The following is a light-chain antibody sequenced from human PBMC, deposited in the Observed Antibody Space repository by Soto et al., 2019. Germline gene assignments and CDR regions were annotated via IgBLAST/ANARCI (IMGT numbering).Light chain of an antibody. Sequence: EIVLTQSPGTLSLSPGERATLSCRASQSVSSSYLAWYQQTPGQATSLIIDGASSRAASIPGRFSGSGSGKYFTPIISRLAPEDFAVYYWQQYGSSPCTFGQGTKLEIK. J-gene: IGKJ2*02. CDR2: GAS. V-gene: IGKV3-20*01. CDR1: QSVSSSY. CDR3: QQYGSSPCT.